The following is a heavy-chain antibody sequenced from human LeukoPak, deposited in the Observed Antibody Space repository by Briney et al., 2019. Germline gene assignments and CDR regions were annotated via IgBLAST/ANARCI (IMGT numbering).Heavy chain of an antibody. Sequence: SVKVSCKASGGTFSSYAISWVRQAPGQGLEWMGGIIPIFGTANYAQKFQGRVTITADESTSTAYMELSSLRSEDTAVYYCARDLGCSGGSCYSPSFWFDPWGQGTLVTVSS. J-gene: IGHJ5*02. V-gene: IGHV1-69*01. CDR2: IIPIFGTA. CDR1: GGTFSSYA. D-gene: IGHD2-15*01. CDR3: ARDLGCSGGSCYSPSFWFDP.